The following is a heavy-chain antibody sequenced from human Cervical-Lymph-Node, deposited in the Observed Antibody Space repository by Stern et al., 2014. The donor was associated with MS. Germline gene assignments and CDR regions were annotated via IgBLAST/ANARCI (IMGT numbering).Heavy chain of an antibody. CDR2: INAGNGNP. J-gene: IGHJ4*02. CDR3: ASAWWRSSGWYFDY. V-gene: IGHV1-3*01. D-gene: IGHD6-19*01. Sequence: VQLVESGAEVKKPGASVKVSCKASGYTFTSYAMHWVRQAPGQRLEWMGWINAGNGNPKYSQKFQGRVTITRDTSASTAYMELSSLRSEDTAVYYCASAWWRSSGWYFDYWGQGTLVTVSS. CDR1: GYTFTSYA.